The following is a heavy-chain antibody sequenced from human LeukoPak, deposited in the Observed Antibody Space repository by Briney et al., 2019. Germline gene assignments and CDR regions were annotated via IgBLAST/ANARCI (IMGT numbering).Heavy chain of an antibody. CDR1: GFTFDDYG. D-gene: IGHD2-15*01. CDR2: INWNGGST. CDR3: ARDGGYCSGGSCRASYFDY. V-gene: IGHV3-20*04. J-gene: IGHJ4*02. Sequence: PGGSLRLSCAASGFTFDDYGMSWVRHAPGKGLEWVSGINWNGGSTGCADSVKGRFTISRDNAKNSLYLQMNSLRAEDTALYYCARDGGYCSGGSCRASYFDYWGQGTLVTVSS.